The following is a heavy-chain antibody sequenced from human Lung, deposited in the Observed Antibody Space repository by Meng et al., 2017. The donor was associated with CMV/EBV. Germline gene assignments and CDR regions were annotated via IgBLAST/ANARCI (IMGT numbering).Heavy chain of an antibody. J-gene: IGHJ4*02. D-gene: IGHD3-16*01. Sequence: GESLKISCAASGFRFDDCGMHWVRQTPGKGLEWVAFVRHDGTNKFYAASVKGRFTISRDNSKSTVYLQMNSLRPEDSALYYCAKDLLLFGGPNAYFDQWGQETLVXVSS. CDR3: AKDLLLFGGPNAYFDQ. V-gene: IGHV3-30*02. CDR2: VRHDGTNK. CDR1: GFRFDDCG.